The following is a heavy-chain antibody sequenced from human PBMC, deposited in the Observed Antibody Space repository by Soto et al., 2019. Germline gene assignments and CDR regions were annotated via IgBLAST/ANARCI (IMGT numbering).Heavy chain of an antibody. CDR1: GYTFTNYG. D-gene: IGHD4-17*01. V-gene: IGHV1-18*04. J-gene: IGHJ4*02. Sequence: QLQLVQSGAEVKKPGASVKVSCKASGYTFTNYGISWVRQAPGQGLEWMGWISGYNVNTNYAQKLQGRVTMTIDTSTSTAYMELRSLRSDDTAIYYCARALTVTTSLDYRGQGTLVTVSS. CDR3: ARALTVTTSLDY. CDR2: ISGYNVNT.